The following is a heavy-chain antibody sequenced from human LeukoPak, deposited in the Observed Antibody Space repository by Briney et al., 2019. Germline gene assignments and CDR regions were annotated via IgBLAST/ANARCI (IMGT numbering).Heavy chain of an antibody. Sequence: GGSLRLSCAASGFTFSSYGMHWVRQAPGKGLEWVVFIRYDGSNKYYADSVKGRFTISRDNSKNTLYLQMNSLRAEDTAVYYCAKSRLSSRVISDFDYWGQGTLVTVSS. CDR3: AKSRLSSRVISDFDY. CDR2: IRYDGSNK. J-gene: IGHJ4*02. V-gene: IGHV3-30*02. CDR1: GFTFSSYG. D-gene: IGHD6-13*01.